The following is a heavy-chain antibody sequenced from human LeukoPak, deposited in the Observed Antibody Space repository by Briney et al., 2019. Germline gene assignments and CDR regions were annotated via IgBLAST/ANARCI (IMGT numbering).Heavy chain of an antibody. D-gene: IGHD5-12*01. V-gene: IGHV3-23*01. CDR2: ISGSGGST. CDR3: AKDRGRYSYGSVDY. CDR1: GFTFSSYA. J-gene: IGHJ4*02. Sequence: GGSLRLSCATSGFTFSSYAISWVRQAPGKGLEWVSSISGSGGSTYYTDSVKGRFTISRDNFKNTLYLQMNSLRVEDTAVYYCAKDRGRYSYGSVDYWGQGTLVTVSS.